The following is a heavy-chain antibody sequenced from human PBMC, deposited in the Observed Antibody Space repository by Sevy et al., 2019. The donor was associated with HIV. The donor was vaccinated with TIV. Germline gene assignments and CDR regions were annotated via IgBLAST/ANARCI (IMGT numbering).Heavy chain of an antibody. Sequence: GGSLRLSCAASGFIFSDYYMSWIRQAPGKGLEWLSYISTRSTYTNYADSVKGRFTISRDNAKNSLYLQMNSLRVEDTALYYCARDLPPSATTVAHFDYWGRGTLVTVSS. J-gene: IGHJ4*02. V-gene: IGHV3-11*06. CDR1: GFIFSDYY. CDR3: ARDLPPSATTVAHFDY. D-gene: IGHD4-17*01. CDR2: ISTRSTYT.